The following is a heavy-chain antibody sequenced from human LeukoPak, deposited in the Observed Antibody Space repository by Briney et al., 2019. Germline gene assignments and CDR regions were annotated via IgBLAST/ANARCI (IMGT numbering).Heavy chain of an antibody. CDR2: IYYSGST. Sequence: KASETLSLTCTVSGGSISSYYWSWIRHPPGKGREGIGYIYYSGSTNYNPSLKSRVTISVETSKNQFSLNLSSVTAADTAVYYCARDSRWDCSSFDYWGQGTLVTVSS. D-gene: IGHD6-6*01. CDR3: ARDSRWDCSSFDY. V-gene: IGHV4-59*01. CDR1: GGSISSYY. J-gene: IGHJ4*02.